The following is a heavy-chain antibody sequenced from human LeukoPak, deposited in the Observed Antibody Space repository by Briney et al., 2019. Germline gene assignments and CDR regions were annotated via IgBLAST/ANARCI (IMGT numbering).Heavy chain of an antibody. CDR1: GGTFSSYA. CDR3: ASFSNYRNWFDP. J-gene: IGHJ5*02. D-gene: IGHD4-11*01. V-gene: IGHV1-69*05. Sequence: GASVKVSCKASGGTFSSYAISWVRQAPGQGLEWMGGIIPIFGTANYAQKFQGRVTITTDESTSTAYMELSSLRSEDTAVYYCASFSNYRNWFDPWGQGTLVTVSS. CDR2: IIPIFGTA.